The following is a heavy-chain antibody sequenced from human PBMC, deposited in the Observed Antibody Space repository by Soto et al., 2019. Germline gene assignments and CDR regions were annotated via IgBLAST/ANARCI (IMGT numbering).Heavy chain of an antibody. D-gene: IGHD4-17*01. CDR3: ARDDYGGNGRQDY. J-gene: IGHJ4*02. Sequence: ESGGGVVQPGRSLRLSCAASGFTFSSYGMHWVRQAPGKGLEWVAVIWYDGSNKYYADSVKGRFTISRDNSKNTLYLQMNSLRAEDTAVYYCARDDYGGNGRQDYWGQGTLVTVSS. V-gene: IGHV3-33*01. CDR1: GFTFSSYG. CDR2: IWYDGSNK.